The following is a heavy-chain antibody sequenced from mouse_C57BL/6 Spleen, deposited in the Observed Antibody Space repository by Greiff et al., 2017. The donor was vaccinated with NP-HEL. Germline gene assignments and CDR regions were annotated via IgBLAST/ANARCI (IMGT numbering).Heavy chain of an antibody. D-gene: IGHD2-4*01. V-gene: IGHV1-7*01. CDR1: GYTFTSYW. Sequence: VQLQQSGAELAKPGASVKLSCKASGYTFTSYWMHWVKQRPGQGLEWIGYINPSSGYTKYNQKFKDKATLTADKSSSTAYMQLSSLTYEDSAVYYCARPKIYYDYDGGFAMDYWGQGTSVTVSS. J-gene: IGHJ4*01. CDR3: ARPKIYYDYDGGFAMDY. CDR2: INPSSGYT.